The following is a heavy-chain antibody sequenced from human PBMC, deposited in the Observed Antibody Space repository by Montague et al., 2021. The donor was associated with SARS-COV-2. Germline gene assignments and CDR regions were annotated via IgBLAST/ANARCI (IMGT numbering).Heavy chain of an antibody. Sequence: SETLSLTCSVSGGSISTYYWSWIRQPPGKGLEWIGYIYYSGSTNCNPSLKSRVTISIDTSKNQFSLELSSVTAADMAVYYCASPGGYCTGGSCYYVYWAQGTLVTVSS. J-gene: IGHJ4*02. CDR3: ASPGGYCTGGSCYYVY. D-gene: IGHD2-15*01. CDR1: GGSISTYY. V-gene: IGHV4-59*01. CDR2: IYYSGST.